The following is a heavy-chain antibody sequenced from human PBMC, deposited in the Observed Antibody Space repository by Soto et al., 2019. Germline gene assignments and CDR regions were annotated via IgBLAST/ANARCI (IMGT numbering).Heavy chain of an antibody. CDR2: IHSGGIT. CDR3: AREGSSWDDWYFDL. Sequence: EVQLVESGGGLIQPGGSLRLSCAASGFSVSNNYMTWVRQAPGRGLEWGSVIHSGGITYYADSVKGRFTISRDNSKNTVYLQMNILRAEDTAVYYCAREGSSWDDWYFDLWGRGTLVTVSS. D-gene: IGHD6-13*01. V-gene: IGHV3-53*01. CDR1: GFSVSNNY. J-gene: IGHJ2*01.